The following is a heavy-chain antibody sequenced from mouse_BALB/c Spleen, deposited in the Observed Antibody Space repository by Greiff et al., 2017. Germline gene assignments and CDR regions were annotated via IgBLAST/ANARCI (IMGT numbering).Heavy chain of an antibody. CDR2: ISYDGSN. CDR1: GYSITSGYY. V-gene: IGHV3-6*02. J-gene: IGHJ1*01. CDR3: ARRDLDWYFDV. D-gene: IGHD3-3*01. Sequence: EVKLVESGPGLVKPSQSLSLTCSVTGYSITSGYYWNWIRQFPGNKLEWMGYISYDGSNNYNPSLKNRISITRDTSKNQFFLKLNSVTTEDTATYYCARRDLDWYFDVWGAGTTVTVSS.